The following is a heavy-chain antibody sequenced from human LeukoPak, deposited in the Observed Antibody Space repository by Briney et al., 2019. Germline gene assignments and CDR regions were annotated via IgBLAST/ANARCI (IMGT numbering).Heavy chain of an antibody. D-gene: IGHD2-2*01. CDR2: IWYDGSNK. CDR3: ARPPGEYCSSTSCYGGYYGMDV. CDR1: GLTFSSYG. Sequence: GGSLRLSCAASGLTFSSYGMHWVRQAPGKGLEWVAVIWYDGSNKYYADSVKGRFTISRDNSKNTLYLQMNSLRAEDTAVYYCARPPGEYCSSTSCYGGYYGMDVWGQGTTVTVSS. J-gene: IGHJ6*02. V-gene: IGHV3-33*01.